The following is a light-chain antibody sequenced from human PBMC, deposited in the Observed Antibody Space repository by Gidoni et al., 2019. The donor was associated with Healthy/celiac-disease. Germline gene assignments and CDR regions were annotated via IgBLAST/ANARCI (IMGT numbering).Light chain of an antibody. J-gene: IGKJ2*01. V-gene: IGKV1-39*01. CDR3: QQSYSTPVT. CDR2: AAS. Sequence: DIQMTQSPSSLSASVGDRVTITCRARQSISSYLNWYQQKPGKAPKLLIYAASSLQSGVPSRFSGSGSGTDFTLTISSLQPEDFATYYCQQSYSTPVTCGQXTKLEIK. CDR1: QSISSY.